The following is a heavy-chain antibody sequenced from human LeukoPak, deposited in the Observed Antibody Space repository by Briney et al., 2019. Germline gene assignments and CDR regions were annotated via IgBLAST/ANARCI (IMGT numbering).Heavy chain of an antibody. D-gene: IGHD6-6*01. CDR3: ARSRYSSSSGLDFDY. CDR2: IYTSGST. CDR1: GGPLSSDY. Sequence: SQTLSLTCTVTGGPLSSDYWSWIRQPAGKGLEWIGHIYTSGSTNYNPSLKSRVTISVDKSKNQFSLKLSFVTAADTAVYYCARSRYSSSSGLDFDYWGQGTLVTVSS. J-gene: IGHJ4*02. V-gene: IGHV4-4*07.